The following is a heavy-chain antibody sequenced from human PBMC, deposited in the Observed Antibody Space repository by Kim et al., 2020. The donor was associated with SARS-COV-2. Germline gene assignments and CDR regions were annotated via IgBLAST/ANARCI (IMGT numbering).Heavy chain of an antibody. CDR3: ARELGDRFHDAFDI. J-gene: IGHJ3*02. Sequence: AQKFQGRVTITADESTSTAYMELSSLRSEDTAVYYCARELGDRFHDAFDIWGQGTMVTVSS. D-gene: IGHD3-16*01. V-gene: IGHV1-69*01.